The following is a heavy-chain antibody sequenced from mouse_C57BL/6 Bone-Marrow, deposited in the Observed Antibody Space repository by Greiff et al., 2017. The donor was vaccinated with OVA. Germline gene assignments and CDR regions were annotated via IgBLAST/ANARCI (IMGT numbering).Heavy chain of an antibody. D-gene: IGHD1-1*01. Sequence: VKLQESGAELVKPGASVKMSCKASGYTFTTYPIEWMKQNHGKSLEWIGNFHPYNDDTKYNEKFKGKATLTVEKSSSTVYLELSRLTSDDSAVYYCARKAPFYYGSSWYYFDYWGQGTTLTVSS. CDR2: FHPYNDDT. CDR1: GYTFTTYP. CDR3: ARKAPFYYGSSWYYFDY. V-gene: IGHV1-47*01. J-gene: IGHJ2*01.